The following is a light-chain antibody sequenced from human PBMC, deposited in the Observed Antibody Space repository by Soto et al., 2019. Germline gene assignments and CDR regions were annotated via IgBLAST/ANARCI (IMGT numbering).Light chain of an antibody. CDR3: QQCYSTPWT. J-gene: IGKJ1*01. CDR1: QSISSY. Sequence: DIQMTQSPSSLSASLGERVTITCRASQSISSYLNWYQQKPGKAPKLLIYAASSMQSGAPSRFSGSGSGTDFTLTISSLEPEDFATYYCQQCYSTPWTFGQGTKVDIK. CDR2: AAS. V-gene: IGKV1-39*01.